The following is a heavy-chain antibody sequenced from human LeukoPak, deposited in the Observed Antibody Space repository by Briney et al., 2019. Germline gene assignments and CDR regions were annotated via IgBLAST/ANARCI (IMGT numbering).Heavy chain of an antibody. CDR1: GFTFSTYT. V-gene: IGHV3-23*01. CDR3: AKDNRRHYTSGPNPDSLH. D-gene: IGHD6-19*01. Sequence: GGSLRLSCAASGFTFSTYTMYWVRHPPGKRLEWVSIIGSSGGGIHYADSVKGRFTISRDNAKNSLYLQMDSLRVEDTAFYYCAKDNRRHYTSGPNPDSLHWGQGALVTVSS. CDR2: IGSSGGGI. J-gene: IGHJ4*02.